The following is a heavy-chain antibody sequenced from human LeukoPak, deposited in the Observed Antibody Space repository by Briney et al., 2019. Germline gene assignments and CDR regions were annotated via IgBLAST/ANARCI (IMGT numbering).Heavy chain of an antibody. V-gene: IGHV1-24*01. CDR3: VTDIRSGWKNH. J-gene: IGHJ4*02. D-gene: IGHD6-19*01. CDR2: FDPEDGEA. CDR1: GYTLTEVS. Sequence: ASVKVSCKVSGYTLTEVSIHWVRQAPGQGLEWMGGFDPEDGEAIYAQKIQGRVTLTEVASIDTAYLELRSLRSEDTAVYYCVTDIRSGWKNHWGQGTLITVSS.